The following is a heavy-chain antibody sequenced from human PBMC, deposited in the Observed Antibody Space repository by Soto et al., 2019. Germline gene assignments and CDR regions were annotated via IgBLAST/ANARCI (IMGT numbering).Heavy chain of an antibody. CDR3: ARDKDSSARPRAEFDY. V-gene: IGHV1-18*01. Sequence: QVQLVQSGGEVKRPGASVKVSCKTSGYTFSNYGITWVRQAPGQPLEWLGWISLYSDGTNYAQKFQGRVSMTTDTSTTTAYMELRSLRSDDTAVYYCARDKDSSARPRAEFDYWGQGTLITVSS. D-gene: IGHD6-19*01. CDR2: ISLYSDGT. CDR1: GYTFSNYG. J-gene: IGHJ4*02.